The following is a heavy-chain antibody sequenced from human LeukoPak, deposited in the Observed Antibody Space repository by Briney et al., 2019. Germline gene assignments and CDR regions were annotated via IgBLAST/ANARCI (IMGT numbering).Heavy chain of an antibody. CDR2: IRRDGSRT. J-gene: IGHJ4*02. D-gene: IGHD2-15*01. CDR3: ARELPFDY. Sequence: GGSLRLSCAVSGFTSTNYWMNWVRQAPGTGLVWVSRIRRDGSRTDYADSVKGRFTISRDNAKNTLYLQMNSLRAEDTAVYYCARELPFDYWGQGTLVTVSS. CDR1: GFTSTNYW. V-gene: IGHV3-74*01.